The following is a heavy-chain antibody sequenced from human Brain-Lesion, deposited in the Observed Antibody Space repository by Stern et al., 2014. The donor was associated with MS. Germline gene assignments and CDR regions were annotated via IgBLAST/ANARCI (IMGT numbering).Heavy chain of an antibody. V-gene: IGHV1-24*01. CDR1: GYTLTEFS. CDR3: ATLSPGAGGNYYRHFDY. CDR2: FDPEDGET. Sequence: VQLVQSGAEVKKPGASVKVSCKVSGYTLTEFSMHWVRQAPRKGLEWMGGFDPEDGETIYAQKFQGRFTMTEDTATDTAYMELSSLRSEDTAVYYCATLSPGAGGNYYRHFDYWGQGTLVTVSS. D-gene: IGHD1-26*01. J-gene: IGHJ4*02.